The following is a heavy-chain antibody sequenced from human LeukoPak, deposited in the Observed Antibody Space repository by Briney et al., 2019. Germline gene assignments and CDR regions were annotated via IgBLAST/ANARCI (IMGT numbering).Heavy chain of an antibody. D-gene: IGHD5-12*01. CDR2: INPSGGRT. J-gene: IGHJ4*02. Sequence: ASVKVSCKASGYNLTTYYIHWVRQAPGQGLEWMGIINPSGGRTNYAQKSRGRVTMTKDTSTSTVNMELSSLRSEDTAVYYCTRTRYSGYDHFDYWGQGTLVTVSA. CDR3: TRTRYSGYDHFDY. V-gene: IGHV1-46*01. CDR1: GYNLTTYY.